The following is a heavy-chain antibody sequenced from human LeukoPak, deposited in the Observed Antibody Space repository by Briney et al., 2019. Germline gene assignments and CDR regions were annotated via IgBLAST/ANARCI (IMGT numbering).Heavy chain of an antibody. D-gene: IGHD4-11*01. Sequence: GGSLRLSCAASGFIFNTYAINWVRQAPGKGLEWVSTTSSRGGSTYYADSVKGRFTISRDNSKNTLFLQMNSLRAEDTAVYYCAKGRLQIDYWGQGTLVTVSS. V-gene: IGHV3-23*01. CDR3: AKGRLQIDY. J-gene: IGHJ4*02. CDR2: TSSRGGST. CDR1: GFIFNTYA.